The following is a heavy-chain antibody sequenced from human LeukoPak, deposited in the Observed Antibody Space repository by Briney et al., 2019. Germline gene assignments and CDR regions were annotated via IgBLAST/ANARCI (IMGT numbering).Heavy chain of an antibody. CDR1: GFSFNSYS. CDR3: ASRFDY. Sequence: GGSLRLSCAASGFSFNSYSMNWVRQAPGKGLEWVSYISSTSNTIYYTESVKGRFTISRDNAKNSLYLQMNSLRAEDTAVYYCASRFDYWGQGSLVTVSS. V-gene: IGHV3-48*01. CDR2: ISSTSNTI. J-gene: IGHJ4*02.